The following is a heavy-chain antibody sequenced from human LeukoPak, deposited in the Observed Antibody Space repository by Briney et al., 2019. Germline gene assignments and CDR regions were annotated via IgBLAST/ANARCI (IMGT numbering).Heavy chain of an antibody. D-gene: IGHD1-26*01. CDR1: GGSFSGYY. J-gene: IGHJ5*02. Sequence: PSETLSLTCAVYGGSFSGYYWSWIRQPPGKGLEWIGEINHSGSTNYNPSLKSRVTMSVDTSKNQFSLRLSSVTAADTAVYYCTRLSHVAGAPKVSWFDPWGQGTLVTVSS. CDR2: INHSGST. CDR3: TRLSHVAGAPKVSWFDP. V-gene: IGHV4-34*01.